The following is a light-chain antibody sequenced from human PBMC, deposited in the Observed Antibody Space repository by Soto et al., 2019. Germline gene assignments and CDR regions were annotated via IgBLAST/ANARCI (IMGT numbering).Light chain of an antibody. CDR2: DVT. CDR3: SSYRTSNPLV. J-gene: IGLJ1*01. CDR1: SSDVGGYNY. V-gene: IGLV2-14*01. Sequence: QSVLTQPASVSGSPGQSITISCTGTSSDVGGYNYVSWYQQNPGKAPKLMIYDVTNRPSGVSNRFSGSKSGNTASLTISGLQAEDEADYYCSSYRTSNPLVFGTGTKVTVL.